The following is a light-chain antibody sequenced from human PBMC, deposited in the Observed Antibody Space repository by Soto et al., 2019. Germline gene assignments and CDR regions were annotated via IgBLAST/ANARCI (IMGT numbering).Light chain of an antibody. J-gene: IGKJ1*01. CDR3: KQYHSYST. Sequence: DIQMTQSPSTLSASVGDRVTITCRASQSISSWLAWYQQKPGKAPKLLISGASTLESGVPSRFSGSGSVTEFTLTISSLQPDDSATYYCKQYHSYSTFGQGTKV. CDR1: QSISSW. CDR2: GAS. V-gene: IGKV1-5*01.